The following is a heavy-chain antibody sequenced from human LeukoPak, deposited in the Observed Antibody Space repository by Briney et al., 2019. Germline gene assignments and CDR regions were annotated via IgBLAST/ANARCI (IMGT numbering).Heavy chain of an antibody. CDR2: IYYSGST. CDR3: ARGGVTMVRGVFDY. V-gene: IGHV4-59*08. J-gene: IGHJ4*02. CDR1: GGSISGYY. Sequence: SETLSLTCSVSGGSISGYYWNWIRQPPGKRLEFIGYIYYSGSTNYNPSLKSRVTISVDTSKNQFSLKLSSVTAADTAVYYCARGGVTMVRGVFDYWGQGTLVTVSS. D-gene: IGHD3-10*01.